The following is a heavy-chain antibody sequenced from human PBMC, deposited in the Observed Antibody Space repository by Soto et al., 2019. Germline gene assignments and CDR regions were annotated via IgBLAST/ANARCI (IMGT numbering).Heavy chain of an antibody. V-gene: IGHV1-69*06. D-gene: IGHD2-15*01. Sequence: QVRLVQSGAEVKKPGSSVKVSCKVSGGTFSKYSLSWVRQTPGQGLEWMGGITPFVDTSNYAQRFLGRVTITADKPTNTAFLEVRGLKSEDTALYFCASTSYCNGGSGYSRHYYGMDVWGQGTTVTVSS. CDR2: ITPFVDTS. CDR3: ASTSYCNGGSGYSRHYYGMDV. CDR1: GGTFSKYS. J-gene: IGHJ6*02.